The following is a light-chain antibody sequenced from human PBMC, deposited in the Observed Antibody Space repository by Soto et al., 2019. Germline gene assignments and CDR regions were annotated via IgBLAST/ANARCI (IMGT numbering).Light chain of an antibody. J-gene: IGKJ1*01. CDR1: QSINNW. CDR3: HLLT. CDR2: DAS. V-gene: IGKV1-5*01. Sequence: DIQMTQSPSTLSASVGDRVTITCRASQSINNWLAWYQQKPGNAPKLLIYDASSLESGVPSRFSGSGSGTEFSLTISSLQPDDFATYYCHLLTFGQGTKVEVK.